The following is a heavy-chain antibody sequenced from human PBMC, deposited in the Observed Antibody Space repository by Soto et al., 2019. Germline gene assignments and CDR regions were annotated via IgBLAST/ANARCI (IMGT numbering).Heavy chain of an antibody. V-gene: IGHV6-1*01. CDR1: GDSVSSDRAS. CDR3: KRLRGDGWLDL. CDR2: TYYRSKWYY. Sequence: PSQTLSLTCVISGDSVSSDRASWNWIRQSPSRGLEWLGKTYYRSKWYYEYAMSVRGRIIINPDTSRNQLSLQLNSVTPEDTAVYYCKRLRGDGWLDLWGQGTPVTVSS. J-gene: IGHJ5*02.